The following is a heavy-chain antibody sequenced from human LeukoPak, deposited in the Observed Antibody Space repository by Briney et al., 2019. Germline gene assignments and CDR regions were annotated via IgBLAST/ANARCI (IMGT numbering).Heavy chain of an antibody. Sequence: GGSLRLSCAASGFTFSSYWMHWVRQAPGKGLVWVSRIKSDGSSTSYAEFVKGRFTISRDNAKNTLYLQMNSLRAEDTAVYYCARTGLGMYSFDSWGRGTLVTVSS. CDR3: ARTGLGMYSFDS. CDR1: GFTFSSYW. J-gene: IGHJ4*02. CDR2: IKSDGSST. V-gene: IGHV3-74*01. D-gene: IGHD3/OR15-3a*01.